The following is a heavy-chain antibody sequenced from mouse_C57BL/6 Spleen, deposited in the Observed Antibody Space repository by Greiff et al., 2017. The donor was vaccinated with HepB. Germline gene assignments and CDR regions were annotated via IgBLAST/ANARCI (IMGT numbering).Heavy chain of an antibody. Sequence: EVQVVESEGGLVQPGSSMKLSCTASGFTFSDYYMAWVRQVPEKGLEWVANINYDGSSTYYLDSLKSRFIISRDNAKNILYLQMSSLKSEDTATYYCARDDGGYDGFAYWGQGTLVTVSA. CDR3: ARDDGGYDGFAY. D-gene: IGHD2-2*01. J-gene: IGHJ3*01. V-gene: IGHV5-16*01. CDR2: INYDGSST. CDR1: GFTFSDYY.